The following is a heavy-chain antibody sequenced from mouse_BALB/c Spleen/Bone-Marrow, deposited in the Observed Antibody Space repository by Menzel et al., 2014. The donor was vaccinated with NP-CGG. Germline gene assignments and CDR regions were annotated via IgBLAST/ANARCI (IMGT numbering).Heavy chain of an antibody. CDR2: IWRGGST. J-gene: IGHJ1*01. CDR3: AKNLMGYFDV. CDR1: GFSLSSYG. V-gene: IGHV2-5*01. Sequence: QVQLQQSGPGLVQPSESLSITCTVPGFSLSSYGVHWVRQSPGKGLEWLGAIWRGGSTDYNAAFMSRLSITRDNSKSQVFFKMTSLQPDDTAIYDCAKNLMGYFDVWGAGTTVTVSS.